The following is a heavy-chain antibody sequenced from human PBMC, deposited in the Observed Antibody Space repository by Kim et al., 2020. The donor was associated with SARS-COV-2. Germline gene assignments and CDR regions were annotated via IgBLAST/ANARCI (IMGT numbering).Heavy chain of an antibody. V-gene: IGHV1-3*04. CDR1: GYTFTNYA. J-gene: IGHJ4*01. CDR2: INTGSGNT. Sequence: ASVKVSCKSSGYTFTNYAIHWVRQAPGQRLEWMGWINTGSGNTTYSQIFQGMVAITRDTSANTAYMELSSLRSDDTAVYYCARDHRSCSISTCYGEAIDY. CDR3: ARDHRSCSISTCYGEAIDY. D-gene: IGHD2-2*01.